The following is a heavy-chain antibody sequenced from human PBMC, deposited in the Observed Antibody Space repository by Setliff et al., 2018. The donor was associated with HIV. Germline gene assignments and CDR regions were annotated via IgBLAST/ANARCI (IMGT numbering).Heavy chain of an antibody. CDR2: INHSGST. D-gene: IGHD2-15*01. CDR1: GGSFNGYY. CDR3: ARGNVYGGLERYNWFDP. J-gene: IGHJ5*02. V-gene: IGHV4-34*01. Sequence: KTSETLSLTCAVYGGSFNGYYWSWIRQPPGKGLEWIGEINHSGSTNYNPSLKSRVTMSVDKSKNQFSLRLSSVTAADTAVYYCARGNVYGGLERYNWFDPWGRGTLVTVSS.